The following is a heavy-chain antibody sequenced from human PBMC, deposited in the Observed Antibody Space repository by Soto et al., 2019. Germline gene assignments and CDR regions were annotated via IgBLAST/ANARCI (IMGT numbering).Heavy chain of an antibody. Sequence: EVQLVESGGGLVQPGGSLRLSCAASGFTFSSYWMHWVRQAPGKGLVWVSRINSDGSSPSYADSVKGRFTISRDNGTNTLYLQMNGLRAEDTAVYYCARDLDGYSSSAPEDKGEAFDIWGQGTMVTVSS. CDR3: ARDLDGYSSSAPEDKGEAFDI. J-gene: IGHJ3*02. CDR2: INSDGSSP. V-gene: IGHV3-74*01. CDR1: GFTFSSYW. D-gene: IGHD6-6*01.